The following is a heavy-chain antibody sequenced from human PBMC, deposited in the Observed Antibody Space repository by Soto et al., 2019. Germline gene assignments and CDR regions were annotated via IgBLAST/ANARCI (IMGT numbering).Heavy chain of an antibody. J-gene: IGHJ4*02. CDR1: GYTFSNYG. Sequence: QVQLVQSGAEVKDPVASVKVSCKASGYTFSNYGITWVRQAPGQGLEWMGWISAYNGDTNYAQRLQGRVSMTTDTSTSTAHMELRSLRSDDTAVYYCATAPNQYYFDYWGQGTLVTVSS. CDR3: ATAPNQYYFDY. D-gene: IGHD2-2*01. CDR2: ISAYNGDT. V-gene: IGHV1-18*01.